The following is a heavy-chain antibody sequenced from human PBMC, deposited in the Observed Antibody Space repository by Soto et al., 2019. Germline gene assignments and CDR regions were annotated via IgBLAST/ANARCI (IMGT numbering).Heavy chain of an antibody. Sequence: SETLSLTCTVSGGSMRNVYWSWIRQSPGKRLEWLGFIFHSGNAKYNPSLKSRVTVSIDTSKNQFSLSLDSVTAADTAIYFCARAHAPALPFDYWGQGALVTVSS. V-gene: IGHV4-59*01. J-gene: IGHJ4*01. CDR3: ARAHAPALPFDY. CDR1: GGSMRNVY. CDR2: IFHSGNA. D-gene: IGHD2-15*01.